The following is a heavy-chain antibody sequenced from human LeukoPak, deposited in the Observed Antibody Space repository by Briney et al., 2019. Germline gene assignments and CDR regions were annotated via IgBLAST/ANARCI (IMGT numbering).Heavy chain of an antibody. Sequence: PSETLSLTCTVPGGSISSGSYYWSCIRQPAGKGLECIGRIYTSGSTNYNPSLKSRVTISVDTSKNQFSLKLSSVTAADTAVYYCARSLYHDTSGPFDFWGQGALVSVSS. D-gene: IGHD3-22*01. J-gene: IGHJ4*02. CDR3: ARSLYHDTSGPFDF. V-gene: IGHV4-61*02. CDR2: IYTSGST. CDR1: GGSISSGSYY.